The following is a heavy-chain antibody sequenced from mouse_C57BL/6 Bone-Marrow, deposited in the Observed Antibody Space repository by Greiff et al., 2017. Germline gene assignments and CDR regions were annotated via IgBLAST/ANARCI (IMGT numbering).Heavy chain of an antibody. V-gene: IGHV1-59*01. CDR1: GYTFTSYW. Sequence: QVQLQQPGAELVRPGTSVKLSCKASGYTFTSYWMHWVKQRPGQGLEWIGVIDPSDSYTNYNQKFKGKATLTVDTSSSSAYMQRGSLTSEDSAVYYCARGWCFAYWGQGTLVTVSA. D-gene: IGHD1-1*02. CDR3: ARGWCFAY. CDR2: IDPSDSYT. J-gene: IGHJ3*01.